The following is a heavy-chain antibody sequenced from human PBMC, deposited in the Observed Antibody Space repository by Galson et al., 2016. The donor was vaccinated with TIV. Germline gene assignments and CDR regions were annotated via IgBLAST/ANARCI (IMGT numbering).Heavy chain of an antibody. CDR2: ISAGGGST. J-gene: IGHJ6*02. CDR3: AKVPSSGFSYYYGLDV. D-gene: IGHD3-22*01. V-gene: IGHV3-23*01. Sequence: SLRLSCAASGFTFDDYAMHWVRQAPGKGLEWVSAISAGGGSTYYADSVQGRFTISRDNSKNTQYLQMDSLRAEDTAIYYCAKVPSSGFSYYYGLDVWGQGTTVTVSS. CDR1: GFTFDDYA.